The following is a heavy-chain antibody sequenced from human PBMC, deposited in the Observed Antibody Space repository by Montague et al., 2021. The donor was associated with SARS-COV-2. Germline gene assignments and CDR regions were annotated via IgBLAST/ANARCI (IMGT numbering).Heavy chain of an antibody. Sequence: CAISGDSVSTNSGTWNWVRLSPSRGLEWLGRTYYRSEWYSDYSVSVKSRISINPDTSKNQFSLQLNSVTPEDTAVYYCARAQRGSCGGGNCYQYFFHYWGQGTLVTVSS. CDR1: GDSVSTNSGT. V-gene: IGHV6-1*01. D-gene: IGHD2-15*01. CDR3: ARAQRGSCGGGNCYQYFFHY. CDR2: TYYRSEWYS. J-gene: IGHJ4*02.